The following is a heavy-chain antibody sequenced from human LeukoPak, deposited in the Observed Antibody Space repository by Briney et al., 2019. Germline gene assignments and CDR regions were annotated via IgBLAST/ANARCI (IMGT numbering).Heavy chain of an antibody. CDR1: GFTFSDYY. V-gene: IGHV3-20*04. CDR3: ARDRYYGSGSQKPFDY. D-gene: IGHD3-10*01. J-gene: IGHJ4*02. Sequence: PGGSLRLSCAASGFTFSDYYMSWIRQAPGKGLEWVSGLNWNGDNTGYADSVKGRFTISRDNAKNSQYLQMNSLRAEDTALYYCARDRYYGSGSQKPFDYWGQGTLVTVSS. CDR2: LNWNGDNT.